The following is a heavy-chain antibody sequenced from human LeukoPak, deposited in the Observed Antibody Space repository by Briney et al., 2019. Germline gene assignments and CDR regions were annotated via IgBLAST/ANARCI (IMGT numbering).Heavy chain of an antibody. Sequence: ASVKVSCKASGYTFTSYGISWVRQAPGQGLEWMGWISAYNGNTNYAQKLQGRVTMTTDTSTSTAYMELRSLRSDDTAVYYCARDITKTYYYDSSGSLDAFDIWGQRTMVTVSS. J-gene: IGHJ3*02. CDR1: GYTFTSYG. V-gene: IGHV1-18*01. CDR2: ISAYNGNT. D-gene: IGHD3-22*01. CDR3: ARDITKTYYYDSSGSLDAFDI.